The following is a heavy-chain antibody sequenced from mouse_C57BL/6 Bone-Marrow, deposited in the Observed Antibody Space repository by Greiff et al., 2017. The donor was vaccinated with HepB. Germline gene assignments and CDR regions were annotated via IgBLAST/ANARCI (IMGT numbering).Heavy chain of an antibody. CDR2: IHPNSGST. V-gene: IGHV1-64*01. D-gene: IGHD1-1*01. CDR3: ARPHITTVVAFDY. J-gene: IGHJ2*01. Sequence: QVQLKQPGAELVKPGASVKLSCKASGYTFTSYWMHWVKQRPGQGLEWIGMIHPNSGSTNYNEKFKSKATLTVDKSSSTAYMQLSSLTSEDSAVYYCARPHITTVVAFDYWGQGTTLTVSS. CDR1: GYTFTSYW.